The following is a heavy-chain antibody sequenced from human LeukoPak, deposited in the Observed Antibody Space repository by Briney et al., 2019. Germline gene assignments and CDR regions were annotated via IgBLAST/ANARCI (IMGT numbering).Heavy chain of an antibody. V-gene: IGHV4-59*01. CDR3: AREAMYSYGNNFDY. Sequence: SETLSLTCSVSGGSINTTYWSWIRQPPGKGLEWIGNLHYSGSTNYNSSLKSRVTISVDTSKNQFSLKLSSVTAADTAVYHCAREAMYSYGNNFDYWGQGTLVTVSS. CDR1: GGSINTTY. J-gene: IGHJ4*02. D-gene: IGHD5-18*01. CDR2: LHYSGST.